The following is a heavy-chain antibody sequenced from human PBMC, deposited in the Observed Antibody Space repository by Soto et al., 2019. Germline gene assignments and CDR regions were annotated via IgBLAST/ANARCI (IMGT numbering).Heavy chain of an antibody. J-gene: IGHJ4*02. Sequence: QVQLEQSGAEVKKPGASVKVSCKASGYTFTTYGIHWMRQAPGQRLEWMGWINVGSGDTEYSQKFQGRVTITRDTSASTAYMELSSLRSEETTVYYCARGIGQPSYFDYWGQGTLVTVSS. CDR2: INVGSGDT. V-gene: IGHV1-3*01. CDR3: ARGIGQPSYFDY. D-gene: IGHD2-15*01. CDR1: GYTFTTYG.